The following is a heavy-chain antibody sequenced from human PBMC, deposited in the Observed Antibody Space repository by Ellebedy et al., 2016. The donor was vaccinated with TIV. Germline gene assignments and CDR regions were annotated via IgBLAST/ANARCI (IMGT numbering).Heavy chain of an antibody. J-gene: IGHJ2*01. CDR1: GFTCSSHD. CDR2: IDTTGGT. Sequence: GGSLRLXXAASGFTCSSHDMHWVRQAAGKSLEWVSAIDTTGGTYHAAAMKGRFTISRESAKNSLYLQMNSLTIGDTAVYYCAREIAVTGTWYFDLWGRGTLVTVSS. V-gene: IGHV3-13*01. CDR3: AREIAVTGTWYFDL. D-gene: IGHD6-19*01.